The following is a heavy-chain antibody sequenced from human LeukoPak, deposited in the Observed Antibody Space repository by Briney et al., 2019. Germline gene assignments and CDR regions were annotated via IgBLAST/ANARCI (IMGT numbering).Heavy chain of an antibody. CDR3: AKDLDWNYDFDY. CDR1: GFTFDDYA. J-gene: IGHJ4*02. Sequence: PGGSLRLSCAASGFTFDDYAMHWVRHAPGKGLEWLSLISGDGGSTYYADSVKGRFTISRDNSKNSLYLQMNSLRTEDTALYYCAKDLDWNYDFDYWGQGTLVTVSS. CDR2: ISGDGGST. V-gene: IGHV3-43*02. D-gene: IGHD1-7*01.